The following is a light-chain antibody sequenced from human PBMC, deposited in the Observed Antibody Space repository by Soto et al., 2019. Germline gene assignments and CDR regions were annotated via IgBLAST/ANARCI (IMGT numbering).Light chain of an antibody. CDR2: WAS. V-gene: IGKV4-1*01. CDR1: QSVLYSSNNKNY. Sequence: DIVRTQSPDSLAVSLGERATINCKSSQSVLYSSNNKNYVTWYQKKPGQPPKLLIYWASTREYGVPDRFSGSGYGTDITLTISSLQAEDVAVYYCQQYYSIPYTFGQGTKLEIK. CDR3: QQYYSIPYT. J-gene: IGKJ2*01.